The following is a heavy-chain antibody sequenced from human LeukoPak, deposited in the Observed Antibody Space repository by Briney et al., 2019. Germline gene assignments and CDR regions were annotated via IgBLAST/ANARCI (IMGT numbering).Heavy chain of an antibody. Sequence: PGGSLRLSCAASGFTFSSYGMSWVRQAPGKGLEWVSAISGGGGSTYYADSVKGRFTISRDNSKNTLYLQMNSLRAEDTAVYYCAKGEKDYDILTGYYNPPPHFDYWGQGTLVTVS. CDR1: GFTFSSYG. V-gene: IGHV3-23*01. CDR2: ISGGGGST. CDR3: AKGEKDYDILTGYYNPPPHFDY. D-gene: IGHD3-9*01. J-gene: IGHJ4*02.